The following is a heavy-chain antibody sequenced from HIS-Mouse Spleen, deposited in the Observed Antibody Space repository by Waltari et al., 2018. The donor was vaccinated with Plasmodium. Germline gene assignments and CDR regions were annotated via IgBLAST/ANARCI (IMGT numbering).Heavy chain of an antibody. CDR3: ARSIAATVTFYFDY. D-gene: IGHD6-13*01. Sequence: QVQLQESGPGLVKPSQTLSLTCPVSGGPISRGGYYWSWIRQHPGKGLEWIGYIYYSGSTYYNPSLKSRVTISVDTSKNQFSLKLSSVTAADTAVYYCARSIAATVTFYFDYWGQGTLVTVSS. V-gene: IGHV4-31*03. CDR1: GGPISRGGYY. CDR2: IYYSGST. J-gene: IGHJ4*02.